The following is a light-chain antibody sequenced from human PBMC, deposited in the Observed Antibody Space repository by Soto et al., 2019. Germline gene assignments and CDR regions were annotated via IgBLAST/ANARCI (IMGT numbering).Light chain of an antibody. CDR2: AAS. Sequence: DIQMSQSPSFLSASVGDRVTITCRASRTISIYVNWYQQKPGKAPKLLIYAASSLQSGVPSRFSGSGSGTDFTLTISSLQPEDFATYYCQQSYSTHHTFGRGTHLEIK. CDR1: RTISIY. J-gene: IGKJ2*01. CDR3: QQSYSTHHT. V-gene: IGKV1-39*01.